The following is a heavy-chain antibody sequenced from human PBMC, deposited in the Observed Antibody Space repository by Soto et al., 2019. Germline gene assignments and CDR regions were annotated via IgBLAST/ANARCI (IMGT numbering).Heavy chain of an antibody. CDR2: ISGSGSST. CDR3: AEAQSVTAGHSWNCFDP. V-gene: IGHV3-23*01. J-gene: IGHJ5*02. CDR1: GFTFSGYD. Sequence: PGGSLRLSCAASGFTFSGYDMSWVRQAPGKGLEWVSDISGSGSSTYYADSVKGRFTISRDNSKNSLYLQMNSLRAEDTAVYYCAEAQSVTAGHSWNCFDPWGQGTLVTVSS. D-gene: IGHD6-13*01.